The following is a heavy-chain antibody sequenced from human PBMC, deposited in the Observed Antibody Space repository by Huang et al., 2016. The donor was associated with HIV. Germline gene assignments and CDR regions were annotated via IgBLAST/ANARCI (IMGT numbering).Heavy chain of an antibody. CDR3: VRVRRVMDTYCVADCSTLEAFDI. J-gene: IGHJ3*02. D-gene: IGHD2-21*02. Sequence: QVQLVQSGSELKKPGASVKVSCKASGYTFTNYGVHLVRQDPGQGLGWMGVINTDTGKPRYAQGLTGRFVFSLGTSVNTAYLQISSLKAADSAIYYCVRVRRVMDTYCVADCSTLEAFDIWGQGTVVTVSA. CDR1: GYTFTNYG. V-gene: IGHV7-4-1*02. CDR2: INTDTGKP.